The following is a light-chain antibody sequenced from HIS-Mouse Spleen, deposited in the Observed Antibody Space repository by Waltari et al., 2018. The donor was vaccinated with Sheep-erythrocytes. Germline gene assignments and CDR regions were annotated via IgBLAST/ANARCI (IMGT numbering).Light chain of an antibody. CDR1: QSISSY. CDR2: AAS. Sequence: IQMTQSPSSLSATLGGSSTITCRASQSISSYLTWYQQKPGHAPKLLIYAASSLHSRAPSRFSGIGSGTESNLSISSLQPEDIATYYSQQSYSTPPTVGGGTKVEIK. CDR3: QQSYSTPPT. V-gene: IGKV1-39*01. J-gene: IGKJ4*01.